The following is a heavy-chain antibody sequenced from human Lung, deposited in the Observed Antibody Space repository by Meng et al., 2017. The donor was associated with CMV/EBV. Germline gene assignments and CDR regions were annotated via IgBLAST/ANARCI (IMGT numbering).Heavy chain of an antibody. CDR2: IYWSDDK. J-gene: IGHJ4*02. D-gene: IGHD3-22*01. CDR3: ARSMIVTSRPGTVGRHCEY. Sequence: SGPTLVXPTQTLTLTCTFSGFSLTTSGVGVGWVRQPPGKALEWLALIYWSDDKRYSPSLRNRLTMTKDTSKNQVVLTMTNLDPVDTATYYCARSMIVTSRPGTVGRHCEYWGQGTXVTVSS. V-gene: IGHV2-5*01. CDR1: GFSLTTSGVG.